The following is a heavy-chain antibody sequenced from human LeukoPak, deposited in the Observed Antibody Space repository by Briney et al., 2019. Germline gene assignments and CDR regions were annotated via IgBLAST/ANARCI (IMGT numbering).Heavy chain of an antibody. Sequence: SETLSLSCTVSGGSISADYWSWIRQPPGKGLEWIGNIHYSGTTKYNPSLKGRVILSVDTSRNQFSLKVTSATAADTAVYYCARRIEGAGTLKWNFDLWGRGTLVTVSS. CDR1: GGSISADY. V-gene: IGHV4-59*08. J-gene: IGHJ2*01. CDR3: ARRIEGAGTLKWNFDL. CDR2: IHYSGTT. D-gene: IGHD6-19*01.